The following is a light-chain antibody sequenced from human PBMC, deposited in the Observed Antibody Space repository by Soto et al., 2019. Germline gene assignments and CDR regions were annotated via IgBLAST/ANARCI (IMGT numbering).Light chain of an antibody. J-gene: IGKJ1*01. CDR1: QDIKNY. CDR2: AAS. V-gene: IGKV1-16*01. Sequence: DIQMTQSPSSLSVSVGDRVTITCRASQDIKNYVAWFQQKSGRAPKSLIYAASHLQSGVPSRFSGSGSGTVFTLTISSLQDEDFATYYCQHSYNTPRTFGQGTRVDIK. CDR3: QHSYNTPRT.